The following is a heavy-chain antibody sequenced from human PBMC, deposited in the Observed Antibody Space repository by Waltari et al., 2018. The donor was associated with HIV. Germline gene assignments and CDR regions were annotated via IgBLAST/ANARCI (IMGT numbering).Heavy chain of an antibody. CDR1: GGSISSGDYY. D-gene: IGHD3-22*01. Sequence: QVQLQESGPGLVKPSQTLSLTCTVSGGSISSGDYYWRWIRQPPGKGLGWIGYIYNSRSTHNNPSLKSRVTISVGTSNNQFSQKLSSVTAADTAVYYCARVRGPCDSSGYFQYYFDYWGQGTLVTVSS. CDR3: ARVRGPCDSSGYFQYYFDY. V-gene: IGHV4-30-4*01. CDR2: IYNSRST. J-gene: IGHJ4*02.